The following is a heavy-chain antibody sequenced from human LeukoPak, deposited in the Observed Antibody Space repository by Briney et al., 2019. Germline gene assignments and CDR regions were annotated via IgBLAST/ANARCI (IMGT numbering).Heavy chain of an antibody. CDR1: GFTFSSYS. V-gene: IGHV3-48*01. Sequence: GGSLRLSCAASGFTFSSYSMNLVRQAPGKGLEWVSYISSSSSTIYYADSVKGRFTISRDNAKNSLYLQMNSLRAEDTAVYYCARAGGYSYGPLDYWGQGTLVTVSS. D-gene: IGHD5-18*01. CDR2: ISSSSSTI. J-gene: IGHJ4*02. CDR3: ARAGGYSYGPLDY.